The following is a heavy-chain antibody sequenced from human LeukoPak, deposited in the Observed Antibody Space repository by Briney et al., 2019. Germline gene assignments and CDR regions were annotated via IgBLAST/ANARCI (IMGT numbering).Heavy chain of an antibody. D-gene: IGHD4-17*01. V-gene: IGHV4-61*02. J-gene: IGHJ6*03. CDR3: ARVNGDYTFYYMDV. Sequence: SETLSLTCTVSGGSISSGSYYWSWIRQPAGKGLEWIGRIYTSGSTNYNPSLKSRVIISVDTSKNQFSLKLSSVTAADTAVYYCARVNGDYTFYYMDVWGKGTTVTVSS. CDR1: GGSISSGSYY. CDR2: IYTSGST.